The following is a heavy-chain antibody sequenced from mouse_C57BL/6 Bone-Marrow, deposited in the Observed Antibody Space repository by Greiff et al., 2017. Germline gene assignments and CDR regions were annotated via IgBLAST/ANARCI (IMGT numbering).Heavy chain of an antibody. Sequence: VQLQQSGAELARPGASVKLSCKASGYTFTSYGISWVKQRTGQGLEWIGELYPRSGNTYYNEKFKGKATLTADKSSSTAYMELRSLTSEDSAVYFCARSFITTVVAPYYAMDYWGQGTSVTVSS. J-gene: IGHJ4*01. D-gene: IGHD1-1*01. CDR3: ARSFITTVVAPYYAMDY. V-gene: IGHV1-81*01. CDR2: LYPRSGNT. CDR1: GYTFTSYG.